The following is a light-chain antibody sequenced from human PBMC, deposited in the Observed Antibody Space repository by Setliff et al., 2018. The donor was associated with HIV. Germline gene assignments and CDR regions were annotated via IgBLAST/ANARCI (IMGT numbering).Light chain of an antibody. V-gene: IGLV2-14*03. J-gene: IGLJ1*01. CDR2: EVT. CDR3: SSYTTNNTQV. Sequence: QSVLTQPASVSGSPGRAITTSCIGSSSDVGGYNYVSWNQQHPGKAPKVIIYEVTNRPSGVSNRFSGSKSGNMASLTISGLQAEDEADYYCSSYTTNNTQVFGTGTKVTVL. CDR1: SSDVGGYNY.